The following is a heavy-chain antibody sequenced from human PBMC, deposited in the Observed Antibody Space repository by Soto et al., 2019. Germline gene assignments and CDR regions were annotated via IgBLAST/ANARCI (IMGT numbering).Heavy chain of an antibody. CDR1: GGSISSSSYY. Sequence: PSETLSLTCTVSGGSISSSSYYWGWIRQPPGKGLEWIGSIYYSGSTYYNPSLKSRVTISVDTSKNQFSLKLSSVTAADTAVYYCASPRYSGYDFERWIDYWGQGTLVTVSS. CDR2: IYYSGST. D-gene: IGHD5-12*01. V-gene: IGHV4-39*01. CDR3: ASPRYSGYDFERWIDY. J-gene: IGHJ4*02.